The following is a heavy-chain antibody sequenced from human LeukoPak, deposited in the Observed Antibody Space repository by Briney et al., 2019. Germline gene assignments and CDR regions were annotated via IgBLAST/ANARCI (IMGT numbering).Heavy chain of an antibody. D-gene: IGHD3-10*01. CDR3: ARERKSRAAFDI. CDR2: IYYSGST. V-gene: IGHV4-59*06. Sequence: SETLSLTCTVSGGSISSYYWSWIRQHPGKGLEWIGYIYYSGSTYYNPSLKSRVTISVDTSKNQFSLKLSSVTAADTAVYYCARERKSRAAFDIWGQGTMVTVSS. CDR1: GGSISSYY. J-gene: IGHJ3*02.